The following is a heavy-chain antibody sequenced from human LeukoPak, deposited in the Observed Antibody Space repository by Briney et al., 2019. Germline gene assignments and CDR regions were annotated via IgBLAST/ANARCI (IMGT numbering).Heavy chain of an antibody. CDR2: VSYTGRT. D-gene: IGHD3-3*01. Sequence: PSETLSLTCTVSGGSLSGHYWSWIRQPPGKRLEWIGYVSYTGRTKYNPSLQSRVTISIDTSKNQFSLKLSSVTAADTAVYYCARDGADFWSGYYTPWYFDYWGQGTLVTVSS. V-gene: IGHV4-59*11. CDR3: ARDGADFWSGYYTPWYFDY. J-gene: IGHJ4*02. CDR1: GGSLSGHY.